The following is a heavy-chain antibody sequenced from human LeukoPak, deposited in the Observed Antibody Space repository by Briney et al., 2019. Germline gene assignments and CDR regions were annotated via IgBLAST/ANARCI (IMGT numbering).Heavy chain of an antibody. CDR2: ISPYNGNT. CDR1: GYTFTTFG. V-gene: IGHV1-18*01. Sequence: GASVKVSCKTSGYTFTTFGINWVRQAPGQGLESMGWISPYNGNTNYAQKLQGRVTMTTDTSTNTAYMELRSLRSDDTAVYYCARDKGRAYSYGYVDYWGQGTLVTVS. CDR3: ARDKGRAYSYGYVDY. D-gene: IGHD5-18*01. J-gene: IGHJ4*02.